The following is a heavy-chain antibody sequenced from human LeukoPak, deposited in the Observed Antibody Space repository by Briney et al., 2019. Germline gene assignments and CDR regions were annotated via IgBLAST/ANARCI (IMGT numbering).Heavy chain of an antibody. D-gene: IGHD2-15*01. CDR1: GFTFDDYA. V-gene: IGHV3-9*01. CDR2: ISWNSGSI. J-gene: IGHJ4*02. CDR3: AKDMAGSFYYLDY. Sequence: GGSLRLSCVASGFTFDDYAIHWVRQAPGKGLEWVSGISWNSGSIGYADSVEGRFTISRDNAKNSLYLQMNSLRAEDTALYYCAKDMAGSFYYLDYWGQGTLVTVSS.